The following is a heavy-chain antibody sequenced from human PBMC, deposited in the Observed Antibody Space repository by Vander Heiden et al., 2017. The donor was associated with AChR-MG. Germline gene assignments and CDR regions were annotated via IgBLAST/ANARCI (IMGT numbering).Heavy chain of an antibody. CDR2: IKSKSDGGTR. D-gene: IGHD3-10*01. Sequence: EVQLVESGGGLVKPGGSLRLSCGASGFTFRNAWMSGVRQAPGKGLEWLGRIKSKSDGGTRDYAAPVTGRFIISRDDSKNTLYLQMNSLKIEDTAVYYCTLDSVNDYGSRKSYGMDVWGQGTTVIVSS. J-gene: IGHJ6*02. CDR3: TLDSVNDYGSRKSYGMDV. V-gene: IGHV3-15*01. CDR1: GFTFRNAW.